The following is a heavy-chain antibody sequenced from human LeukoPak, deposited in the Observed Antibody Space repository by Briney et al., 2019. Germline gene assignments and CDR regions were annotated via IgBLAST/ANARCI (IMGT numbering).Heavy chain of an antibody. V-gene: IGHV1-2*02. J-gene: IGHJ4*02. CDR1: GHTFTGYY. D-gene: IGHD3-22*01. CDR3: ARTFSDYYDSSGYYQEYYFDY. Sequence: ASVKVSCKASGHTFTGYYMHWVRQAPGQGLEWMGWINPNSGGTNYAQKFQGRVTMTRDTSISTAYMELSRLRSDDTAVYYCARTFSDYYDSSGYYQEYYFDYWGQGTLVTVSS. CDR2: INPNSGGT.